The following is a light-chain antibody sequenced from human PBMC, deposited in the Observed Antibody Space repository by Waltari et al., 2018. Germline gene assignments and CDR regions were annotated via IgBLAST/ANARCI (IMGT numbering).Light chain of an antibody. CDR3: GTWDISLNSWV. CDR1: PSNIENTH. CDR2: DND. J-gene: IGLJ3*02. Sequence: QSVLTQPPSVSAAPGQNVTTSCSGSPSNIENTHVSLYQKFPGTAPKVLIYDNDKRPSGIPDRFSGAKSGTSATLGITGLQTGDEADYYCGTWDISLNSWVFGGGTKLTVL. V-gene: IGLV1-51*01.